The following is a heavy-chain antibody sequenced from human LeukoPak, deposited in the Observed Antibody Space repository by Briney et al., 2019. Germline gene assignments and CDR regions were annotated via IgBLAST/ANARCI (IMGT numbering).Heavy chain of an antibody. Sequence: GGSLKISCQASGFTFTNYWIAWVRQMPGKGLEWMGIVHAGDSDARYSPSFQDQVTMSADKSISPAYLQWNSLRASDSAMYFCARFGYSTSLDFYLDVWGRGTLVAVSS. D-gene: IGHD6-13*01. V-gene: IGHV5-51*01. CDR2: VHAGDSDA. J-gene: IGHJ2*01. CDR1: GFTFTNYW. CDR3: ARFGYSTSLDFYLDV.